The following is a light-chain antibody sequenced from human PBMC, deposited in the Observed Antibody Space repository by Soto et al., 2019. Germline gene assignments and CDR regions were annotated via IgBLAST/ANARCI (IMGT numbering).Light chain of an antibody. Sequence: QSALTQPPSASGSPGQSVTISCTGTRSDVGGYNFVSWYQQHPGKAPKLLIFKVSERPSGVPDRFSGSKSGNTASLTVSGLQADDEADYYCSSYAGSSFYVFGSGTKLTVL. CDR3: SSYAGSSFYV. CDR2: KVS. CDR1: RSDVGGYNF. V-gene: IGLV2-8*01. J-gene: IGLJ1*01.